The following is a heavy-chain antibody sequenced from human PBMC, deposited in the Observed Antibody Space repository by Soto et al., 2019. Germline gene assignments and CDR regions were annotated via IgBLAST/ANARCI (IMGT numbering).Heavy chain of an antibody. V-gene: IGHV3-23*01. Sequence: AVGSLRLSCAASGFTCSSYDMSWVRQAPGKGLEWVSTILVGGSTHYPDSVKGRFTISRDNSKNTVFLQMNSLTAGDTAVYYCAKATATGGGAFDIRGQGTMVTVSS. D-gene: IGHD2-8*02. CDR2: ILVGGST. J-gene: IGHJ3*02. CDR3: AKATATGGGAFDI. CDR1: GFTCSSYD.